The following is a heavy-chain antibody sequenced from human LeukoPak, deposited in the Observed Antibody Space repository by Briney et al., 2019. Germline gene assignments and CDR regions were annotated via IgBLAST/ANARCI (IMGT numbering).Heavy chain of an antibody. CDR2: LSYNAKTV. V-gene: IGHV3-48*03. CDR3: ARASYTGFDLHFDQ. Sequence: PGGSLRLSCSASGFTFSRREMAWVRQAPGKGLEWVSYLSYNAKTVLHADPVRGRFNISRDNAKNSLFLQMDSLRVEDTAFYFCARASYTGFDLHFDQWGQGTLVTVSS. D-gene: IGHD5-12*01. J-gene: IGHJ4*02. CDR1: GFTFSRRE.